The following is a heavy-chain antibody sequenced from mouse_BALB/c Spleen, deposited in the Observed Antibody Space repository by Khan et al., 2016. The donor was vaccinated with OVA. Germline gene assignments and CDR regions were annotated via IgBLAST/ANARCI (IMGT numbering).Heavy chain of an antibody. Sequence: QVQLKESGPGLVAPSQSLSITCTVSGFSLTSYGVGWVRQPPGKGLEWLGVIWGDGSTNYHSALISRLYTNTDNSKSQVFLKLNSLQTDDTATYYGALYYNGRAWFAYWGQGTLVTVSA. D-gene: IGHD1-1*01. V-gene: IGHV2-3*01. CDR1: GFSLTSYG. CDR3: ALYYNGRAWFAY. CDR2: IWGDGST. J-gene: IGHJ3*01.